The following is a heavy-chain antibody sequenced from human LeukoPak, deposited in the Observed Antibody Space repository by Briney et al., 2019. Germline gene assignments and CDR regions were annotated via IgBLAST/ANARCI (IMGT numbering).Heavy chain of an antibody. CDR3: ARSTLGIEFDY. J-gene: IGHJ4*02. V-gene: IGHV1-18*01. CDR1: GYSFTNYG. D-gene: IGHD7-27*01. CDR2: ISAYNDNA. Sequence: ASVKVSFKASGYSFTNYGISWVRQAPGQGLEWMGWISAYNDNANYAQGLEGRVTMTSETSTRTAYMELRRLRSDDTAVYYCARSTLGIEFDYWGQGYLVTVSS.